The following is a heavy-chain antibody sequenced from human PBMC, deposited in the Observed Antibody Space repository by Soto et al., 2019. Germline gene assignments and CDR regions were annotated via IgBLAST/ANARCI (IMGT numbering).Heavy chain of an antibody. J-gene: IGHJ4*02. V-gene: IGHV3-66*01. CDR2: IYSGGST. CDR3: LSCSGYEIKYFDY. Sequence: PGGSLRLSCAASGFTVSSNYMSWVRQAPGKGLEWVSVIYSGGSTYYADSVKGRFTISRDNSKNTLYLQMNSLRAEDTAVYYCLSCSGYEIKYFDYCGQGPLVTVSS. CDR1: GFTVSSNY. D-gene: IGHD5-12*01.